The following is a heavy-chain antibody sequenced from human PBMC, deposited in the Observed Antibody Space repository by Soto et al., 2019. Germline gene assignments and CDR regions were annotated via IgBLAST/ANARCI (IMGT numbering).Heavy chain of an antibody. CDR2: IYYSGST. V-gene: IGHV4-31*03. Sequence: SETLSLTCTVSGGSISSGGYYWSWICQHPEKGLEWIGYIYYSGSTYYNPSLKSRVTISVDTSKNQFSLKLSSVTAADTAVYYCARVSYYYDSSPLDYWGQGTLVTVSS. CDR1: GGSISSGGYY. J-gene: IGHJ4*02. CDR3: ARVSYYYDSSPLDY. D-gene: IGHD3-22*01.